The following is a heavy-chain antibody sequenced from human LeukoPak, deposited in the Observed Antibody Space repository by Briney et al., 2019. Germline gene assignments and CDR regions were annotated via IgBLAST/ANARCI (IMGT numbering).Heavy chain of an antibody. D-gene: IGHD3-22*01. CDR3: ATDHPVTMIVAHAFEI. Sequence: GASVKVSCKVSGYTLTDLSVHWVRQAPGKGLEWMGGFDPVPGETIYAEKFQGRVTMTEDTSTDTAYMELSSLRSEDTAVFYCATDHPVTMIVAHAFEIWGQGTMVTAFS. CDR1: GYTLTDLS. J-gene: IGHJ3*02. V-gene: IGHV1-24*01. CDR2: FDPVPGET.